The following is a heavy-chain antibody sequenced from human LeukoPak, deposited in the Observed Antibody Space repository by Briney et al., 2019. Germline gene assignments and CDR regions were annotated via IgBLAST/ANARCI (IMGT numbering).Heavy chain of an antibody. D-gene: IGHD6-13*01. J-gene: IGHJ4*02. CDR1: GGSFSGYY. CDR2: IHHSGST. V-gene: IGHV4-34*01. Sequence: SETLSLTCAVYGGSFSGYYWSWIRQPPGKGLEWIGEIHHSGSTNYKPSLKSRVTKSVDTPKNQFSLKLSSVTAADTAVYYCARRRGYSSSWSDYWGQGTLVTVSS. CDR3: ARRRGYSSSWSDY.